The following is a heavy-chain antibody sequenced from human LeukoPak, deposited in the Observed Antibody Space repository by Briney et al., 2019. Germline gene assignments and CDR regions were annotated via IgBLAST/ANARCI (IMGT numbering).Heavy chain of an antibody. D-gene: IGHD2-2*01. Sequence: SQTLSLTCTVSGDSISRGDYYWSWIRQPPGKRLEWIVNIYYSGSTYYNPSLRRRVTISIDTSKNQFSLKVSSVTAADTAVYYCARGGGGYCSSTSCYYYYYYGTDVWSQGTTVTVSS. CDR1: GDSISRGDYY. V-gene: IGHV4-30-4*01. CDR3: ARGGGGYCSSTSCYYYYYYGTDV. J-gene: IGHJ6*02. CDR2: IYYSGST.